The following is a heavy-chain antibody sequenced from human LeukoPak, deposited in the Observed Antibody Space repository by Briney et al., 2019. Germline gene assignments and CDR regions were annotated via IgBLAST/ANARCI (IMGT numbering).Heavy chain of an antibody. J-gene: IGHJ4*02. CDR3: ARRVIDYDFDY. Sequence: PGGSLRLSCAASGFTFSDAWMTWVRQAPGKGLEWVGRIKSKTDGETKDYAAPVKGRFTISRDNSKNTLYLQMNSLRAEDTAVYYCARRVIDYDFDYWGQGTLVTVSS. CDR1: GFTFSDAW. D-gene: IGHD3-10*01. V-gene: IGHV3-15*01. CDR2: IKSKTDGETK.